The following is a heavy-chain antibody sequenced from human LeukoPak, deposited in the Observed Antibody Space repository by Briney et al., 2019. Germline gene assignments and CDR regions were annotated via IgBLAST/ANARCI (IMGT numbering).Heavy chain of an antibody. CDR3: ARGRTWNYGMDV. D-gene: IGHD1-1*01. CDR1: GGSISSGGYS. J-gene: IGHJ6*02. V-gene: IGHV4-30-2*01. CDR2: INHSGST. Sequence: PSQTLSLTCAVSGGSISSGGYSWSWIRQPPGKGLEWIGEINHSGSTNYNPSLKSRVTISVDTSKNQFSLKLSSVTAADTAVYYCARGRTWNYGMDVWGQGTTVTVSS.